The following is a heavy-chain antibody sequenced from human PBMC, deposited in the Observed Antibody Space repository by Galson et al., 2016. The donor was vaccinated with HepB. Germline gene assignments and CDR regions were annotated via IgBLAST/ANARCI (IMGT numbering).Heavy chain of an antibody. CDR1: GFTFSSYA. V-gene: IGHV3-30*03. Sequence: SLRLSCAASGFTFSSYAMNWVRQPPGKGLEWVAVISYDGSDKYYADSVKGRFSISRDNSKNTLYLQMSSLTAADTAVYYCARDQNGSYLAYWGQGILVTVSS. CDR2: ISYDGSDK. D-gene: IGHD1-26*01. J-gene: IGHJ4*02. CDR3: ARDQNGSYLAY.